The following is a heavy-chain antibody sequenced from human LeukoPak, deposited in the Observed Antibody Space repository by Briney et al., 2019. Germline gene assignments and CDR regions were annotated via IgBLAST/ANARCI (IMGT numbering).Heavy chain of an antibody. Sequence: SVKVSCKASGGTFSSYAISWVRQAPGQGLEWMGGIIPIFGTANYAQKFQGRVTITADESTSTAYMELSSLRSEDTAVYYCARGSRVYGSGSFNWFDPWGQGTPVTVSS. CDR3: ARGSRVYGSGSFNWFDP. CDR1: GGTFSSYA. CDR2: IIPIFGTA. J-gene: IGHJ5*02. D-gene: IGHD3-10*01. V-gene: IGHV1-69*13.